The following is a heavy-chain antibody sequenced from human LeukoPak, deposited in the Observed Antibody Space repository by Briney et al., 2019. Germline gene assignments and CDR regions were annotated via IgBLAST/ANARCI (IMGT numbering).Heavy chain of an antibody. CDR2: ITSGGGTI. Sequence: GASLRLSCAASGFTFSSYEMNWVRQAPGMGLVWVSHITSGGGTIYYADSVKGRFTISRDNAKRSLYLQMNSLRAEDTAVYYCARRDGESRYYFDYWGQGTLVTVSS. CDR1: GFTFSSYE. CDR3: ARRDGESRYYFDY. V-gene: IGHV3-48*03. J-gene: IGHJ4*02. D-gene: IGHD4-17*01.